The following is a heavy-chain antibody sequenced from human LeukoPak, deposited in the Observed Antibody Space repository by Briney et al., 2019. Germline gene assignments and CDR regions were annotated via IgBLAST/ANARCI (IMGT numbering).Heavy chain of an antibody. Sequence: GWCLRLSCAASGFTFSSYAMHWVRPAPAKGLAWVAVIWSNGTNKYYSDSVKGRFTISRDNSKNTLYLQMNSLRAEDTAVYYCARGSLLAFDIWGQGTMVTVSS. CDR3: ARGSLLAFDI. CDR2: IWSNGTNK. J-gene: IGHJ3*02. CDR1: GFTFSSYA. V-gene: IGHV3-33*01.